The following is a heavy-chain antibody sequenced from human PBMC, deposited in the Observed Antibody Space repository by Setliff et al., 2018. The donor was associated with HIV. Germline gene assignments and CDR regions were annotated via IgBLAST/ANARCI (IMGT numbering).Heavy chain of an antibody. V-gene: IGHV4-59*11. Sequence: PSETLSLTCTVSGGSISSHYWSWIRQPPGKGPEWIGYISYSGISNYNPSLTSRVTISLDTSKNHFSLQLRSVTAADTAVYYCARGASTRDLDYWGQGTLVTVSS. J-gene: IGHJ4*02. D-gene: IGHD1-1*01. CDR2: ISYSGIS. CDR3: ARGASTRDLDY. CDR1: GGSISSHY.